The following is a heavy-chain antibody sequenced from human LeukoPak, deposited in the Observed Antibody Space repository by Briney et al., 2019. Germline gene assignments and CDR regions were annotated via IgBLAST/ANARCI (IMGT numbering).Heavy chain of an antibody. V-gene: IGHV4-34*01. Sequence: SETPSLTCAVYGGSFSGYYWSWIRQPPGKGLEWIGEINHSGSTNYNPSLKSRVTISVDTSKNQFSLKLSSVTAADTAVYYCARGRVDFWSGYYRNWFDPWGQGTLVTVSS. D-gene: IGHD3-3*01. CDR2: INHSGST. CDR3: ARGRVDFWSGYYRNWFDP. J-gene: IGHJ5*02. CDR1: GGSFSGYY.